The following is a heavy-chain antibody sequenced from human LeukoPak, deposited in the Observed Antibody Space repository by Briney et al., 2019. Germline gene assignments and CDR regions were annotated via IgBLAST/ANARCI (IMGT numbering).Heavy chain of an antibody. CDR3: ARAGNTRFDY. J-gene: IGHJ4*02. D-gene: IGHD2/OR15-2a*01. CDR1: GFTFSNYA. CDR2: ISGSDGRT. Sequence: GVPQRLSCAASGFTFSNYAMSWVRQAPGKGLERVSGISGSDGRTYYADSVKGRFTISRDNSKNTLYLQMNSLRAEDTAVYYCARAGNTRFDYWGQGTLVTVSS. V-gene: IGHV3-23*01.